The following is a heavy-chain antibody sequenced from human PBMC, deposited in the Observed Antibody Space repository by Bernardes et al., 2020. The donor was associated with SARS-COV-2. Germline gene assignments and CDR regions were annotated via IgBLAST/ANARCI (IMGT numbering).Heavy chain of an antibody. Sequence: SETLSLTCTVSGGSISNYYWSWIRQPPGKGLEWIGYIYYSGSTNYNPSLNSRVTISVDTSKNQFSLKLSSVTAADTALYYCARDRAFDIWGQGTMVTVSS. CDR1: GGSISNYY. CDR3: ARDRAFDI. CDR2: IYYSGST. J-gene: IGHJ3*02. V-gene: IGHV4-59*12.